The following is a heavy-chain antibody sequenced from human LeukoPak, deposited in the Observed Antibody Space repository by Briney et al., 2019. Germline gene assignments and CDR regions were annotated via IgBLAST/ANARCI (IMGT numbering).Heavy chain of an antibody. D-gene: IGHD1-26*01. CDR1: GFTFSSYG. Sequence: PGRSLRLSCATSGFTFSSYGMHWVRQAPGKGLEWVAVIWYDASNKYYADSVKGRFTISRDNSKNTVYLQMNGLRAEDTAVYYCAREGGEAHVDSWGQGTLVTVSS. CDR2: IWYDASNK. V-gene: IGHV3-33*01. J-gene: IGHJ4*02. CDR3: AREGGEAHVDS.